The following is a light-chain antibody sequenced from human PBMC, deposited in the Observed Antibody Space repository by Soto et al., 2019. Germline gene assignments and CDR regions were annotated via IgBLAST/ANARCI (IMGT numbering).Light chain of an antibody. CDR3: MQVLQTPLT. CDR2: LAS. J-gene: IGKJ5*01. CDR1: QSLLYSNGYNC. V-gene: IGKV2-28*01. Sequence: DIVMTQSPLSLPVTPGEPASISCRSSQSLLYSNGYNCVDWYLQKPGQPPQLLIFLASSRASGVPDRFNGSGSGTDFTLRITTVEAEDVGVYYCMQVLQTPLTFGGGTRLEIK.